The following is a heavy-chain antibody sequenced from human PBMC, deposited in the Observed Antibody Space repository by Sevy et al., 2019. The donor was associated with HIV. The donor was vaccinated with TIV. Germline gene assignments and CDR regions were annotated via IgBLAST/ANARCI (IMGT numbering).Heavy chain of an antibody. CDR3: ARDGGGCSGGSCYSGNHFDY. Sequence: GGSLRLSCAASGFTFSSYSMNWVRQAPGKGLEWVSYISSSSSTIYYADSVKGRFTISRDNAKNSLYLQMNSLRDEDTAGYDCARDGGGCSGGSCYSGNHFDYWGQGTLVTVSS. V-gene: IGHV3-48*02. D-gene: IGHD2-15*01. J-gene: IGHJ4*02. CDR1: GFTFSSYS. CDR2: ISSSSSTI.